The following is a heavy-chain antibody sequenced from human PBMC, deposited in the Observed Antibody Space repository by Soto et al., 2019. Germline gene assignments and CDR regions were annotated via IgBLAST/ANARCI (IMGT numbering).Heavy chain of an antibody. CDR2: IDWDDDK. Sequence: SRPTLENPTQTLTLTCTFSGFSLSTSGMCVSWIRQPPGKALEWLARIDWDDDKYYSTSLKTRLTISKDTSKNQVVLTMTNMDPVDTATYYCARGTTVTTFEMSYYYYYYMDVWGKGTTVTVSS. J-gene: IGHJ6*03. CDR3: ARGTTVTTFEMSYYYYYYMDV. CDR1: GFSLSTSGMC. V-gene: IGHV2-70*11. D-gene: IGHD4-17*01.